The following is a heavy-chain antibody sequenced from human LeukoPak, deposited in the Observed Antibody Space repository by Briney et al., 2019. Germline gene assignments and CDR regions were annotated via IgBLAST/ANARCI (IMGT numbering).Heavy chain of an antibody. CDR1: GGSFSGYY. V-gene: IGHV4-34*01. J-gene: IGHJ4*02. Sequence: SETLSLTCAVYGGSFSGYYWSWIRQPPGKGLEWIGEINHSGSTSYNPSLKSRVTISVDTSKNQFSLKLSSVTAADTAVYYCAGVGYWNDGRTFDYWGQGTLVTVSS. CDR3: AGVGYWNDGRTFDY. D-gene: IGHD1-1*01. CDR2: INHSGST.